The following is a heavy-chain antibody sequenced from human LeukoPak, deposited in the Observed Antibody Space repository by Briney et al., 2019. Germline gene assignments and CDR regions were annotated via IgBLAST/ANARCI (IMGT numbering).Heavy chain of an antibody. D-gene: IGHD3-9*01. V-gene: IGHV1-2*02. CDR1: GYTFTGYY. J-gene: IGHJ4*02. CDR3: ARDSGLTRSPLYFDY. CDR2: INPNSGGT. Sequence: ASVKVSCKASGYTFTGYYMHWVRQAHGQGLEWMGWINPNSGGTNYAQKFQGRVTMTRDTSISTAYMELSRLRSDDTAVYYCARDSGLTRSPLYFDYWGQGTLVTVSS.